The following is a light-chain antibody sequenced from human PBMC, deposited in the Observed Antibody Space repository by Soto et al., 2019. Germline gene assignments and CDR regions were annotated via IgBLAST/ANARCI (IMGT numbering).Light chain of an antibody. CDR2: DVY. V-gene: IGLV2-11*01. J-gene: IGLJ3*02. CDR1: TSDV. CDR3: SSYEGSHAWV. Sequence: QSALTQPRSVSGSPGQSVTISCTGTTSDVSWYQHHPGKAPKLIIYDVYKRPSGVPDRFSGSKSGNTASLTISGLQAEDEADYYCSSYEGSHAWVFGGGTKVTVL.